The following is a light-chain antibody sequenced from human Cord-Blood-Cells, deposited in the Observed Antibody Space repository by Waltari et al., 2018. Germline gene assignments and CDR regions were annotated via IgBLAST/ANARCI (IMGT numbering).Light chain of an antibody. V-gene: IGKV1-39*01. CDR1: QSISSY. Sequence: DIQMTQSPSSLSASVGDRVTITCRASQSISSYLNWYQQKPGKAPKLLIYAESSWQSGVPSRFSGSGSGTDFTLTISSLQPEDVATYYCQQSYSTPRTFGPGTKVDIK. CDR2: AES. J-gene: IGKJ3*01. CDR3: QQSYSTPRT.